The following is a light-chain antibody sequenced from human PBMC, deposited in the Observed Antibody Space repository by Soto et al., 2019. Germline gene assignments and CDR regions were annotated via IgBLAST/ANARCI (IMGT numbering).Light chain of an antibody. J-gene: IGKJ2*01. CDR2: GTG. V-gene: IGKV3-20*01. Sequence: EIVLTQSPVTLSLSPGQRATLSCRASQSVSRSYLAWYQHKRGQAPRLLMFGTGSRATGIPDRFSGTGSGTDFTLIINRLEPEDFAVYYCQQYSSTPHTFGQGTKVDIK. CDR3: QQYSSTPHT. CDR1: QSVSRSY.